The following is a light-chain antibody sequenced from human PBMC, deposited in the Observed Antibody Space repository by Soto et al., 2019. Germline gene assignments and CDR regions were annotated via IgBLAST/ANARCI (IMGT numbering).Light chain of an antibody. CDR3: QQYGSAPLT. Sequence: EIVLTQSPGTLSLSPGERATLSCRASQAVYINSLAWYQQKPGQPPRLLIYGAATRASAVPDRFSGSGSGADFALPITRLEPEDFAVYFCQQYGSAPLTFGPGTRVDLK. V-gene: IGKV3-20*01. CDR2: GAA. CDR1: QAVYINS. J-gene: IGKJ3*01.